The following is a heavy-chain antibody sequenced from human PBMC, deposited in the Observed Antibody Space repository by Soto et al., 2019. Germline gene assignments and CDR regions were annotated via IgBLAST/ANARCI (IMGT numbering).Heavy chain of an antibody. D-gene: IGHD3-16*02. Sequence: PVGSLRLSCASSVFTFSSYAMHCVRHSPGKWLEWVAVISYDGSNKYYADSVKGRFTISRDNSKNTLYLQMNSLRAEDTAVYYCARVPATHEISYYFDYWGQGTLGPV. V-gene: IGHV3-30-3*01. J-gene: IGHJ4*02. CDR3: ARVPATHEISYYFDY. CDR2: ISYDGSNK. CDR1: VFTFSSYA.